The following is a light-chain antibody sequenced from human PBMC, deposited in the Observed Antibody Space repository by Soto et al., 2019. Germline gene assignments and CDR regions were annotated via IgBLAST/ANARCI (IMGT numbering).Light chain of an antibody. CDR1: QSVDSSN. V-gene: IGKV3-20*01. CDR2: GAS. J-gene: IGKJ1*01. Sequence: EIVLTQSPGTLSLSPGDRATLSCRASQSVDSSNLAWYQQRPGQAPRLLIHGASSRAPDIPDRFSGSGSGTDFTLTISGLEVDYFAVYYCQQYSSSPRTFGQGTKVESK. CDR3: QQYSSSPRT.